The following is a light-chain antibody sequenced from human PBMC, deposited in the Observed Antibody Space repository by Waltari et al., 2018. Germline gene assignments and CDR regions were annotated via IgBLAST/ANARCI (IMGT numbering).Light chain of an antibody. CDR1: QSISRD. J-gene: IGKJ1*01. CDR3: QQGYSAPWT. Sequence: DIQMTQSPSSLSASVGDRVTITCRASQSISRDLNWYQQKPGKAPKLLIDAASSLQSGVPSRFSGSGSGTDFTLIISSLQLEDFATFYCQQGYSAPWTFGQGTRVEIK. CDR2: AAS. V-gene: IGKV1-39*01.